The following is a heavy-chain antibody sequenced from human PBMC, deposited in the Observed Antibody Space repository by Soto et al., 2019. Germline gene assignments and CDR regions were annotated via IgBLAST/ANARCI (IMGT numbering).Heavy chain of an antibody. CDR2: IFYLGSS. V-gene: IGHV4-39*01. CDR3: ARHSLALRKNNWFDP. CDR1: GGSIISSDFY. J-gene: IGHJ5*02. Sequence: WETLSLACTVSGGSIISSDFYWGWVRQPPGKGLEWIGSIFYLGSSYYNPSLKSRVTMSVDTSKNQFSLRLRSVTAADTALYFCARHSLALRKNNWFDPWGQGIMVTVSS. D-gene: IGHD3-3*02.